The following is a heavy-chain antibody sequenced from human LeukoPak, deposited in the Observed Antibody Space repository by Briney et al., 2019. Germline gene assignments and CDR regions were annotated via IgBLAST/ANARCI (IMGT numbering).Heavy chain of an antibody. CDR2: ILYDGSNK. CDR1: GFTFSRYG. V-gene: IGHV3-30*02. CDR3: AKDLVLGVVPAAILHY. J-gene: IGHJ4*02. Sequence: RGSLRLSCAASGFTFSRYGMHWVRPAPGKGLEWVAFILYDGSNKYYADSVKGRFTISRDKSKNTLYLQINSLSAEDTAVYYCAKDLVLGVVPAAILHYWGQGTRVTVSS. D-gene: IGHD2-2*01.